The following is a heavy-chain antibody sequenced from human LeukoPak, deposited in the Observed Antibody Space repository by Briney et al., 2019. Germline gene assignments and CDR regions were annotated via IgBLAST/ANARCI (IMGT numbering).Heavy chain of an antibody. V-gene: IGHV3-74*01. CDR2: INEDGSTT. CDR1: GFTFSSNW. Sequence: GGSLRLSCAASGFTFSSNWMHWVRQAPGKGLVWVSRINEDGSTTNYADSVKGRSTIFRDNAKNTLYLQMNSLRAEDTAVYYCARSSMGDYDFWSGYYYAFDIWGQGTMVTVSS. J-gene: IGHJ3*02. D-gene: IGHD3-3*01. CDR3: ARSSMGDYDFWSGYYYAFDI.